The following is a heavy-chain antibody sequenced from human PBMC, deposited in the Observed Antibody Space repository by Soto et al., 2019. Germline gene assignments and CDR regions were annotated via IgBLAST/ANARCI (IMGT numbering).Heavy chain of an antibody. CDR3: TTVRIQLRSGYYGMDV. CDR1: GFTFSNAW. CDR2: IKSKTDGGTT. J-gene: IGHJ6*02. D-gene: IGHD5-18*01. V-gene: IGHV3-15*01. Sequence: KPGGSLRLSCAASGFTFSNAWMSWVRQAPGKGLEWVGRIKSKTDGGTTDYAAPVKGRFTISRDDSKNTLYLQMNSLKTEDTAVYYCTTVRIQLRSGYYGMDVWGQGTTVTVSS.